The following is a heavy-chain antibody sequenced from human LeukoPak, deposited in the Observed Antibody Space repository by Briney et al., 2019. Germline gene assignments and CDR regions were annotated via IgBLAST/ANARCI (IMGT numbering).Heavy chain of an antibody. J-gene: IGHJ6*04. V-gene: IGHV1-69*13. Sequence: SVKVSCKASGGTFSSYDISWVRQAPGQGLEWVGGIIPIFGTANYAQKFQGRVTITADESTSTAYMELISLRSEDTAVYYCAQLQMDVWGKGTTVSVSS. CDR1: GGTFSSYD. CDR3: AQLQMDV. CDR2: IIPIFGTA. D-gene: IGHD2-2*01.